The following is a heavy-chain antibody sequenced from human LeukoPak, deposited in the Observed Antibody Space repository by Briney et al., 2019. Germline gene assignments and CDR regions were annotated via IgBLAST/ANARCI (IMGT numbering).Heavy chain of an antibody. CDR2: ISSVGGRT. V-gene: IGHV3-64D*09. CDR3: VKDGADYGENGWFDP. J-gene: IGHJ5*02. CDR1: GFTFSSYA. D-gene: IGHD4-17*01. Sequence: GGSLRLSCSASGFTFSSYAMPWVRQAPGKGLECVSVISSVGGRTYYADSVKGRFTISRDNSKNTLYLQVSSLRVEDTAVYYCVKDGADYGENGWFDPWGQGTLVTVSS.